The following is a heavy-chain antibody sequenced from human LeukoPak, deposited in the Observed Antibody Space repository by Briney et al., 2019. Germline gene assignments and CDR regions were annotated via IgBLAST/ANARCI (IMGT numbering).Heavy chain of an antibody. CDR3: VRATDPKVKYYYYGMDV. CDR1: GYTFTGYY. Sequence: ASVKVSCKTSGYTFTGYYIHWVRQAPGQGLEWMGWINPNSGGTNYAQKFQGRVTMTRDTSISTAYMELSRLRSDDTAVYYCVRATDPKVKYYYYGMDVWGQGTMVTVSS. CDR2: INPNSGGT. D-gene: IGHD3-10*01. V-gene: IGHV1-2*02. J-gene: IGHJ6*02.